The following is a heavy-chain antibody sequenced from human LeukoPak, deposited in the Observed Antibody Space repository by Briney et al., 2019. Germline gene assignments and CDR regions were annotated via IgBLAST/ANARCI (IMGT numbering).Heavy chain of an antibody. CDR1: GGSISSSSYY. CDR2: IYYSGST. J-gene: IGHJ4*02. CDR3: ARVVVPAAADY. V-gene: IGHV4-39*01. Sequence: SETLSLTCTVSGGSISSSSYYWGWIRQPPGKGLEWIGSIYYSGSTYYNPSLKSRVTISVDTSKNQFSLKLSSVTAADTAVYYCARVVVPAAADYWGQGTLVTVSS. D-gene: IGHD2-2*01.